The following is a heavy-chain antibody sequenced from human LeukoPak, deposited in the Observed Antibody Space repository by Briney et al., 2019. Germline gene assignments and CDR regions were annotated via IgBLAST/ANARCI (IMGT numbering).Heavy chain of an antibody. CDR3: AKEQRYSSSPFDY. CDR2: ISYDGSNK. Sequence: GGSLRPSCAASGFTFSSYGMHWVRQAPGKGLEWVAVISYDGSNKHYADSVKGRFTISRDNSKNTLYLQMNSLRAEDTAVYYCAKEQRYSSSPFDYWGQGTLVTVSS. CDR1: GFTFSSYG. J-gene: IGHJ4*02. V-gene: IGHV3-30*18. D-gene: IGHD6-6*01.